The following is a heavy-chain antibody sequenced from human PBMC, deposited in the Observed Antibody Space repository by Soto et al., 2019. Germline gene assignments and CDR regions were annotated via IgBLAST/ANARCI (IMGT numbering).Heavy chain of an antibody. Sequence: EVQLVESGGGLVQPGESLRLSCVASGFALSNYWINWVRQAPGKGLEWVANIKQDGSEKNYVDSVKGRFTISRDNPRNSLYLQMNSLRAEDTAAYYCATETSTWGCWGQGTLVTVSS. CDR3: ATETSTWGC. CDR1: GFALSNYW. V-gene: IGHV3-7*05. J-gene: IGHJ4*02. CDR2: IKQDGSEK. D-gene: IGHD7-27*01.